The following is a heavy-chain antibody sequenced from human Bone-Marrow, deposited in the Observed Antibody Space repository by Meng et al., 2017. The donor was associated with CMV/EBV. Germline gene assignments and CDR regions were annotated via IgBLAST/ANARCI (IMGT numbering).Heavy chain of an antibody. CDR3: SRIPDRYPKDSFDI. D-gene: IGHD1-14*01. J-gene: IGHJ3*02. V-gene: IGHV2-70D*14. Sequence: SGATLVKLTKTLTLTCNFSGFSLSTSGMRVSWIRQPPGKALEWLARSDWDDDKFYSTSMKTRLTIAKDTSKNQMVLTMTKMDPVDTATYYWSRIPDRYPKDSFDIWGQGTMVTVSS. CDR2: SDWDDDK. CDR1: GFSLSTSGMR.